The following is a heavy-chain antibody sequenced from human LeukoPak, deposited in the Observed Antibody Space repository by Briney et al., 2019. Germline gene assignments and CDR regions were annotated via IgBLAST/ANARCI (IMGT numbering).Heavy chain of an antibody. J-gene: IGHJ6*03. Sequence: ASVKVSCKASGYTFTSYDINWVRQATGQGLEWMGWMNPNSGNTGYAQKFQGRVTITRNTSISTAYMELSSLRSEDMAVYYCARGLWGDFWSGDYYYYYMDVWGKGTTVTVSS. CDR2: MNPNSGNT. CDR3: ARGLWGDFWSGDYYYYYMDV. V-gene: IGHV1-8*03. CDR1: GYTFTSYD. D-gene: IGHD3-3*01.